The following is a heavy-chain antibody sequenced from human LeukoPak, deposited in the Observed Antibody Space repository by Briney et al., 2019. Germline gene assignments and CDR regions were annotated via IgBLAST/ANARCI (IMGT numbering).Heavy chain of an antibody. CDR2: IYHSGST. J-gene: IGHJ6*02. D-gene: IGHD5-12*01. V-gene: IGHV4-38-2*02. CDR3: ARGYRALTDYYYGMDV. CDR1: GYSISSGYY. Sequence: SESLSLTCTVSGYSISSGYYWSWIRQPPGKGLEWIGEIYHSGSTNYNPSLKSRVTISVDKSKNQFSLKLSSVTAADTAVYYCARGYRALTDYYYGMDVWGQGTTVTVSS.